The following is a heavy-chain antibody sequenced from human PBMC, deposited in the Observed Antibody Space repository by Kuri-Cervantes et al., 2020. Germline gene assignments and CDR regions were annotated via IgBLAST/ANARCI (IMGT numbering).Heavy chain of an antibody. CDR3: ANSGLISVGPFDY. CDR2: IKQDGSEK. Sequence: GESLKISCTASGFTFGDYAMSWVRQAPGKGLEWVANIKQDGSEKYYVDSVKGRFTISRDNAKNSLYLQMNSLRAEDTAVYYCANSGLISVGPFDYWGQGTLVTVSS. J-gene: IGHJ4*02. V-gene: IGHV3-7*03. CDR1: GFTFGDYA. D-gene: IGHD2-8*01.